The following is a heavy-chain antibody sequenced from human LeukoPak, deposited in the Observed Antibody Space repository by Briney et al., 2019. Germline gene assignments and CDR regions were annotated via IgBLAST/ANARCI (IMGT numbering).Heavy chain of an antibody. CDR1: GFTFSNAW. J-gene: IGHJ6*02. CDR3: SPYYYGSPYYYYGMDV. V-gene: IGHV3-15*01. CDR2: IKSKTDGGTT. Sequence: GGSLRLSCAASGFTFSNAWMSWVRQAPGKGLEWVGRIKSKTDGGTTDYAAPVKGRFTISRDDSKNTLYLQMNSLKTEDTAVYYCSPYYYGSPYYYYGMDVWGQGTTVTVSS. D-gene: IGHD3-10*01.